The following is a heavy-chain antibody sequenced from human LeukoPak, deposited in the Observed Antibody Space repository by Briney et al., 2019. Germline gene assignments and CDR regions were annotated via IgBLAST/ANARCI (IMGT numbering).Heavy chain of an antibody. CDR3: ARGFVPLSKQWLVQREDAFDI. D-gene: IGHD6-19*01. V-gene: IGHV3-48*02. CDR1: GFTFSSYG. CDR2: ISSSSSTI. J-gene: IGHJ3*02. Sequence: GGSLRLSCAASGFTFSSYGMHWVRQAPGNGLEWVSYISSSSSTIYYADSVKGRFTISRDNAKNSLYLQMNSLRDEDTAVYYCARGFVPLSKQWLVQREDAFDIWGQGTMVTVSS.